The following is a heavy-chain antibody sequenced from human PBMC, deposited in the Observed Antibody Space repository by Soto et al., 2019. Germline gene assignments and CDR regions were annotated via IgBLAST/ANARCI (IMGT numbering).Heavy chain of an antibody. V-gene: IGHV3-53*01. J-gene: IGHJ4*02. D-gene: IGHD5-18*01. CDR1: GFTVSSNY. CDR3: ARENVDTAMYDY. Sequence: GGSLRLSCAASGFTVSSNYMSWVRQAPGKGLEWVSVIYSGGSTYYADSVKGRFTISRDNSKNTLYLQMNSLRAEDTAVYYCARENVDTAMYDYWGQGTLVTSPQ. CDR2: IYSGGST.